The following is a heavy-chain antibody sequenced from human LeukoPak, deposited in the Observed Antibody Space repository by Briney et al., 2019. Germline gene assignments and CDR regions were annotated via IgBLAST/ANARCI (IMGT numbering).Heavy chain of an antibody. J-gene: IGHJ4*02. Sequence: ASVKVSCKASGGTFSSYAISWVRQAPGQGLEWMGRIIPILGIANYAQRVQGRVTITADKSTSTAYMELSSLRSEDTAVYYCARDTNTKGVDYWGQGTLVTVSS. CDR1: GGTFSSYA. D-gene: IGHD2-2*01. CDR2: IIPILGIA. V-gene: IGHV1-69*04. CDR3: ARDTNTKGVDY.